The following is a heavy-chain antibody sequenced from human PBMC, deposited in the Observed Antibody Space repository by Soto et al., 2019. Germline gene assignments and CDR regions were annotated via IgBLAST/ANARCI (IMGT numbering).Heavy chain of an antibody. CDR2: IYPGDSDT. Sequence: GESLKISCKGSGYSFTSYWIGWVRQMPGKGLEWMGIIYPGDSDTRYSPSFQGQVTISADKSISTAYLQWSSLRASDTAMYYCARHVGDTHYYYDYGMDVWGQGTTVTVSS. D-gene: IGHD1-26*01. J-gene: IGHJ6*02. V-gene: IGHV5-51*01. CDR1: GYSFTSYW. CDR3: ARHVGDTHYYYDYGMDV.